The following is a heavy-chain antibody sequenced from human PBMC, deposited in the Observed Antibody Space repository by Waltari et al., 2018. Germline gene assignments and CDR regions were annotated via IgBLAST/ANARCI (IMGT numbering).Heavy chain of an antibody. J-gene: IGHJ4*02. CDR1: GSTCTSYG. CDR3: ARDSGYGSGSYSVDF. Sequence: QVQLVQSGAEVKKPGASVKVSCKSSGSTCTSYGITWVRQAPGQGLEWMGWISAYNGDTNHAQKLQDRVTMTTDTSTSTAYMELRSLGSDDTAVYYCARDSGYGSGSYSVDFWGQGTLVTVSS. CDR2: ISAYNGDT. D-gene: IGHD3-10*01. V-gene: IGHV1-18*01.